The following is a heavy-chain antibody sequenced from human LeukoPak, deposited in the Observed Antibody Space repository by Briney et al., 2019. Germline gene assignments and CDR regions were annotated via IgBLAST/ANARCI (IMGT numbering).Heavy chain of an antibody. V-gene: IGHV1-2*02. D-gene: IGHD6-13*01. CDR1: GYTFTGYY. J-gene: IGHJ4*02. CDR2: INPNSGGT. Sequence: ASVKVSCKASGYTFTGYYMHWVRQAPGQGLGWMGWINPNSGGTNYAQKFQGRVTMTRDTSSSTAYMELSRLRSDDTAVYYCARELTSSVHPFDYWGQGTLVTVSS. CDR3: ARELTSSVHPFDY.